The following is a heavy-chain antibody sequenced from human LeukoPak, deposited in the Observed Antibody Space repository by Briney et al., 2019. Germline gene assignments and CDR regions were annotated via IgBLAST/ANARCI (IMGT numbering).Heavy chain of an antibody. D-gene: IGHD1-7*01. CDR3: ATAGNYRFDY. CDR1: GFTFSNYW. CDR2: INPDGSTI. J-gene: IGHJ4*01. Sequence: GSLRLSCAASGFTFSNYWVHWVRQAPGKGLVWVSRINPDGSTINYADSVKGRFTISRDNAKNTLYLQMNSLRAEDTAVYYCATAGNYRFDYWGHGTLVTVSS. V-gene: IGHV3-74*01.